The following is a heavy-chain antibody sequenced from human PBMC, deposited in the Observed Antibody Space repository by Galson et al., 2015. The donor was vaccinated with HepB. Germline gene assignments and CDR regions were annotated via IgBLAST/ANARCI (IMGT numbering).Heavy chain of an antibody. CDR3: VRHGYGVRDYPREIQRGGMDN. D-gene: IGHD4-17*01. J-gene: IGHJ6*02. Sequence: SVKVSCKASGYTFTSYDINWVRQATGQGLEWMGWMNPNSGNTGYAQKFQGRVTMTRNTSISTAYMELSSLRSEDTAVYYCVRHGYGVRDYPREIQRGGMDNWDQGTTVAVSS. CDR1: GYTFTSYD. CDR2: MNPNSGNT. V-gene: IGHV1-8*01.